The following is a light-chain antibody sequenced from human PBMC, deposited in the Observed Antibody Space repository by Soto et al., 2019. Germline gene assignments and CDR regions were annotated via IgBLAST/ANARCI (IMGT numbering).Light chain of an antibody. Sequence: EIVLTQSPGTLSLSPRERATLSCRASQSVSSSYLAWYQQKPGQAPRLLIYGASSRATGIPDRFSGSGSGTDFTLTISRLEPEDFAVYYCQQYGSWTFGQGTKVEIK. J-gene: IGKJ1*01. V-gene: IGKV3-20*01. CDR1: QSVSSSY. CDR3: QQYGSWT. CDR2: GAS.